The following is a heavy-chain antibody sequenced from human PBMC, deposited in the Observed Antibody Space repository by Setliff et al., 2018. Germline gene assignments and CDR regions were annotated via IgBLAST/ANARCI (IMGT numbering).Heavy chain of an antibody. CDR1: GYSFSNFW. J-gene: IGHJ4*02. D-gene: IGHD1-26*01. CDR2: IDPGDSHT. Sequence: PGESLTISCKGSGYSFSNFWIGWVRQMPGKGLEWMGIIDPGDSHTRYSPSFQGQVTMSADKSINTAYLQWSNLKAPDTAIYYCARGLVGATYSVYFDYWGQGALVTVS. V-gene: IGHV5-51*01. CDR3: ARGLVGATYSVYFDY.